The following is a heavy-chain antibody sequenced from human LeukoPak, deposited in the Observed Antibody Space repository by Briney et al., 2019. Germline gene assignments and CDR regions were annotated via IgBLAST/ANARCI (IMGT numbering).Heavy chain of an antibody. V-gene: IGHV4-38-2*02. CDR2: NYHSGST. Sequence: KPSVTLSLTCSVSGDSISNDNYYWRWIRQPAGKVLEWIGWNYHSGSTYYNPSLKSRVTISVDTSKNQFSLKLSSVTAADAAVYYCARHRVGRWLQKSQRVQGLDAFDIWGQGTMVTVSS. CDR3: ARHRVGRWLQKSQRVQGLDAFDI. CDR1: GDSISNDNYY. D-gene: IGHD5-24*01. J-gene: IGHJ3*02.